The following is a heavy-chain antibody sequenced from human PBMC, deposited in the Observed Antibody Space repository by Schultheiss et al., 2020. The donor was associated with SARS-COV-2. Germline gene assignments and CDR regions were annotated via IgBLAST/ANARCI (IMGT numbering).Heavy chain of an antibody. CDR1: GGSISSGGYY. J-gene: IGHJ6*02. CDR3: AREPHCSAGSCYAYYYYYGMDV. CDR2: IYYSGST. Sequence: SETLSLTCTVSGGSISSGGYYWSWIRQHPGKGLEWIGYIYYSGSTYYNPSLKSRVTISVDTSKNQFSLKLSSVTAADTAVYYFAREPHCSAGSCYAYYYYYGMDVWGQGTTVTVSS. D-gene: IGHD2-15*01. V-gene: IGHV4-61*08.